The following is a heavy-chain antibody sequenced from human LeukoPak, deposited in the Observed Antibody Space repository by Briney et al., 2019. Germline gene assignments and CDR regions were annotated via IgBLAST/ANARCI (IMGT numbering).Heavy chain of an antibody. CDR2: IYYSGST. D-gene: IGHD5-24*01. V-gene: IGHV4-59*01. J-gene: IGHJ4*02. CDR3: ARDLGYNYDY. CDR1: GGSISSYY. Sequence: PSETLSLTCTVSGGSISSYYWSWIRQPPGKGLEWIGYIYYSGSTNYNPSLKSRVTISVDTSKNQLSLKLSSVTAADTAVYYCARDLGYNYDYWGQGTLVTVSS.